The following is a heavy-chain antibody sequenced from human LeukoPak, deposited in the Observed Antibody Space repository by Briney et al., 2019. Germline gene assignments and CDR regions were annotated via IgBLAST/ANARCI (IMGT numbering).Heavy chain of an antibody. CDR1: GGSISSSSYY. J-gene: IGHJ6*03. CDR3: ALLGPYYYYYYMDV. CDR2: IYYSGST. Sequence: PSETLSLTCTVSGGSISSSSYYWGWFRQPPGKGLEWIGSIYYSGSTYYNPSLKSRVTISVDTSKNQFSLKLSSVTAADTAVYYCALLGPYYYYYYMDVWGKGTTVTISS. V-gene: IGHV4-39*01. D-gene: IGHD3-16*01.